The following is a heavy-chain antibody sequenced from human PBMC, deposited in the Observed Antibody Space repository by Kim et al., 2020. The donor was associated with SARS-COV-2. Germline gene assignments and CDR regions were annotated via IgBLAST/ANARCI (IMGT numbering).Heavy chain of an antibody. V-gene: IGHV3-30*18. CDR2: ISYAGSKK. CDR1: GFNFNNFG. Sequence: GGSLRLSCAASGFNFNNFGMHWVRQAPGKGLEWVALISYAGSKKYYADSLKGRFTISRDSSKNTLYLQMNSLRPEDTAVYFCAKDKSFFVITFGGESGGMDVWGQGTAVTVSS. D-gene: IGHD3-16*01. CDR3: AKDKSFFVITFGGESGGMDV. J-gene: IGHJ6*02.